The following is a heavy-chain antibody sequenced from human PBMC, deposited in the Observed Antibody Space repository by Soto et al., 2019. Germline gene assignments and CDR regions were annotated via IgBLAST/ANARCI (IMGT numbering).Heavy chain of an antibody. J-gene: IGHJ6*02. CDR1: GYTFTSYG. Sequence: QVQLVQSGAEVKKPGASVKVSCKASGYTFTSYGISWVRQAPGQGLEWMGWISAYNGDTTYAEEVQDRLPMTTDTSTSTAYMELRSLGSADTAVYYCARDRIKIFDRGDMDVWGRGTTVTVCS. V-gene: IGHV1-18*01. CDR2: ISAYNGDT. CDR3: ARDRIKIFDRGDMDV. D-gene: IGHD3-3*01.